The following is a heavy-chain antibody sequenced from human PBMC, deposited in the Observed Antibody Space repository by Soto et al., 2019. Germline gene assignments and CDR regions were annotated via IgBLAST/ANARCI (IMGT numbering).Heavy chain of an antibody. Sequence: PGGSLRLSCAGSGFTLDSYAMNWVRQAPGKGLEWVSAISGSGGSTYYAGSVKGRFTISRDISKNTLYLQMNSLRAEETAVYYCAKGVTYYDFWSGYFEYWGRGTLVTVSS. J-gene: IGHJ4*02. D-gene: IGHD3-3*01. CDR1: GFTLDSYA. V-gene: IGHV3-23*01. CDR3: AKGVTYYDFWSGYFEY. CDR2: ISGSGGST.